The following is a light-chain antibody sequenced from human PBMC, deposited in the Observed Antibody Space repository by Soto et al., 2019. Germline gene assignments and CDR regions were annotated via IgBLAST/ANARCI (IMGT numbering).Light chain of an antibody. V-gene: IGKV1-5*03. CDR3: QQYNSYPVT. Sequence: DIQMTQSPSTLSASVGDRVTITCRASQSISSWLAWYQQKPGKAPNLLISKASSLESGVPSRFSGSGSGTEFTLTISSLQPDDFATYYCQQYNSYPVTFGGGTKVEIE. J-gene: IGKJ4*01. CDR2: KAS. CDR1: QSISSW.